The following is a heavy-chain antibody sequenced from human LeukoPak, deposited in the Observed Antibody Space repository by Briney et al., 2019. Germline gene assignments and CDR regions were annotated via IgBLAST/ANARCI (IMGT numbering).Heavy chain of an antibody. Sequence: SETLSLTCTVSGGSISSYYWSWIRQPPGKGLEWIGYIYYSGSTNYNPSLKSRVTISVDTSKNQFSLKLSSVTAADTAVYYCARQNPQYHFDYWGQGTLVTVSS. D-gene: IGHD2-2*01. V-gene: IGHV4-59*08. J-gene: IGHJ4*02. CDR1: GGSISSYY. CDR2: IYYSGST. CDR3: ARQNPQYHFDY.